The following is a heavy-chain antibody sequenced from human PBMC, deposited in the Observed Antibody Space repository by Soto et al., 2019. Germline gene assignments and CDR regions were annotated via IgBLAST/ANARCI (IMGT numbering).Heavy chain of an antibody. Sequence: QMQMVDSGGGLVKPGGSLRLSCAASGFTFSDSYMSWIRQAPGKGLEWVSYISSSGGTIYYADSVKGRFTISRDNAKNSLYLQMNSLRAEDTAVYYCPRSGFGVANYYYYYMDVWGKGTTVTVSS. D-gene: IGHD3-3*01. V-gene: IGHV3-11*01. CDR3: PRSGFGVANYYYYYMDV. J-gene: IGHJ6*03. CDR2: ISSSGGTI. CDR1: GFTFSDSY.